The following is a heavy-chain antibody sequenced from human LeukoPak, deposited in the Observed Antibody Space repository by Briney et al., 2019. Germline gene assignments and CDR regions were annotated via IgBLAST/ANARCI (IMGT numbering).Heavy chain of an antibody. D-gene: IGHD2-2*01. CDR3: ARQRTRYCSSTSCSHYYYMDV. V-gene: IGHV5-51*01. Sequence: GESLKISCKGSGYSFTSYWIGWVRQMPGKGLEWVGIIYPGESDTRYSPSFQGQVTTSDDKSISTAYLQWSSLKASDTAMYYCARQRTRYCSSTSCSHYYYMDVWGKGTPVTVSS. CDR2: IYPGESDT. J-gene: IGHJ6*03. CDR1: GYSFTSYW.